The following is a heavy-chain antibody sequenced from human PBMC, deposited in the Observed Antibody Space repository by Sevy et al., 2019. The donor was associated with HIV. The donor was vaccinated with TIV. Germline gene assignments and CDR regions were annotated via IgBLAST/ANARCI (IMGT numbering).Heavy chain of an antibody. J-gene: IGHJ3*02. CDR2: FNPNSGDT. V-gene: IGHV1-2*06. CDR3: AREWGFAMANAFAI. D-gene: IGHD2-2*01. Sequence: ASVKVSCKASGYTFIDYYLIWVRQAPGQGLEWMGRFNPNSGDTNYAQKFQGRVTMTRDASINSAYMELRRLTSDDTAVYYCAREWGFAMANAFAIWGQGTMVTVSS. CDR1: GYTFIDYY.